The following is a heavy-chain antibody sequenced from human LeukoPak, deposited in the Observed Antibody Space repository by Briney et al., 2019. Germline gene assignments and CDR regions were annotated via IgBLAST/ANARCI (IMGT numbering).Heavy chain of an antibody. CDR3: ARDRIGAHAPGYFQY. CDR2: IYHSGST. V-gene: IGHV4-38-2*02. Sequence: SETLSLTCAVSGYSISSDYYGGWIRQPPGKGLEWIGSIYHSGSTHHNPSLKGGVTISVDRSKNQFPLKLGSVTAADTPVYFCARDRIGAHAPGYFQYWGQGTLVTVSS. CDR1: GYSISSDYY. J-gene: IGHJ1*01. D-gene: IGHD3-10*01.